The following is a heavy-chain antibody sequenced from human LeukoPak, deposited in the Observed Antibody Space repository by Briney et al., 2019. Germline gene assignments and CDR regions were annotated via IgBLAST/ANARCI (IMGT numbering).Heavy chain of an antibody. Sequence: GGSLRLSCAASGFTFSSYSMNWVRQAPGKGLEWVSYISSSGSPIYYADSVKGRFTISRDNAKNSLYLQMNSLRAEDTAVYYCARTYDFWSGSQYYFDSWGQGTLVTVSS. D-gene: IGHD3-3*01. CDR2: ISSSGSPI. CDR3: ARTYDFWSGSQYYFDS. J-gene: IGHJ4*02. V-gene: IGHV3-48*04. CDR1: GFTFSSYS.